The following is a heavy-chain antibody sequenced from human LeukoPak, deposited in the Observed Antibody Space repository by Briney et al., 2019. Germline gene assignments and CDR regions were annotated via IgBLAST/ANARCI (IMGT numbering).Heavy chain of an antibody. CDR1: GTSISSHY. Sequence: PSETLPLTCTVSGTSISSHYWSWIRQPAGKGLEWIGRLYTSGSTKYNPSLKSRVSMSVDTSKNEFSLKLSSVTAADTAVYFCATGESLDYWGQGTLVTVSS. D-gene: IGHD1-14*01. J-gene: IGHJ4*02. CDR2: LYTSGST. CDR3: ATGESLDY. V-gene: IGHV4-4*07.